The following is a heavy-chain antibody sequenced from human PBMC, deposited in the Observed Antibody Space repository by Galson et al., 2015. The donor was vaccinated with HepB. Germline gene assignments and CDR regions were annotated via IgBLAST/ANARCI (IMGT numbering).Heavy chain of an antibody. D-gene: IGHD6-19*01. Sequence: CAISGDSVSSNSAAWNWIRQSPSRGLEWLGRTYYRSKGYNDYAVSVKSRITINPDTSKNQFSLQLNSVTPEDTAAYYCARNQGYGGSGYLSKSYFDYWGQGTLVTVSS. V-gene: IGHV6-1*01. J-gene: IGHJ4*02. CDR1: GDSVSSNSAA. CDR2: TYYRSKGYN. CDR3: ARNQGYGGSGYLSKSYFDY.